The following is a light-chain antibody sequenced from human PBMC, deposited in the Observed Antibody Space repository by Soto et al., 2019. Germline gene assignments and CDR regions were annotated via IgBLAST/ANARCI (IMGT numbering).Light chain of an antibody. CDR3: QQYGSSGT. CDR2: GAS. J-gene: IGKJ1*01. Sequence: IVLKLSPGTLSLSPGERATLSFRASQSVSNNYLAWYQQKPGQAPRLLIYGASNRATGIPDRFSGSGSGTDFTLTISRLEPEDFAVYYCQQYGSSGTFGQGTKVDIK. CDR1: QSVSNNY. V-gene: IGKV3-20*01.